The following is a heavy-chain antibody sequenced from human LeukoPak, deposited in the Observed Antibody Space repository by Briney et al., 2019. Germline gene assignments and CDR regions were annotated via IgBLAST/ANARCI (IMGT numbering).Heavy chain of an antibody. CDR3: ASEDGHNPNLGFDY. D-gene: IGHD5-24*01. J-gene: IGHJ4*02. V-gene: IGHV3-30*03. CDR1: GFSFSSYG. CDR2: ISYDGRNK. Sequence: GGSLRLSCAASGFSFSSYGKHWVRQAPGKGLGWVAVISYDGRNKYYADSVKGRFTISRDTSKNTLYLQMNSLRAEDTAVYYCASEDGHNPNLGFDYWGQGTLVTVSS.